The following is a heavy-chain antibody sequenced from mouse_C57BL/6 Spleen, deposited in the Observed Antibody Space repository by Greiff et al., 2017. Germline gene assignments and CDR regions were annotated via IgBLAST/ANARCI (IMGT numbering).Heavy chain of an antibody. CDR2: IYPRDGST. V-gene: IGHV1-85*01. J-gene: IGHJ2*01. D-gene: IGHD2-1*01. Sequence: VPLPPSFPSLLKPWASVKLSCKASGYTFTSYDINWVKQRPGQGLEWIGGIYPRDGSTKDNEKFKGKATLTVDTSSSTAYMEPHSLTSEDSAVYFCARDGNYPGYWGQGPTLTVSS. CDR3: ARDGNYPGY. CDR1: GYTFTSYD.